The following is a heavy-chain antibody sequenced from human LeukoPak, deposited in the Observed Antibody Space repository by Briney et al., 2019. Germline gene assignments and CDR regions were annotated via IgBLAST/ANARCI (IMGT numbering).Heavy chain of an antibody. CDR2: IKQDGSEK. CDR1: GFTFSSNW. J-gene: IGHJ4*02. V-gene: IGHV3-7*01. Sequence: GGSLRLSCAASGFTFSSNWMSWVRQAPGKGLEWVANIKQDGSEKYYVDSVKGRFTISRDNAKNSVYLQMNSLRAEDTAVYYCATGLVRDISSLYYWGQGALVTVSS. CDR3: ATGLVRDISSLYY. D-gene: IGHD2-15*01.